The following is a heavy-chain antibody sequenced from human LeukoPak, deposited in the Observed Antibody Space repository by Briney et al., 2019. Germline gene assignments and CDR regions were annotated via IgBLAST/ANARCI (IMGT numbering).Heavy chain of an antibody. Sequence: SETLSLTCAVSGGSISSSNWWSWVRQPPGKGLEWIGEINHSGSTNYNPSLKSRVTISVDTSKNQFSLKLSSVTAADTAVYYCARTLRRYYYGSGSYYWFDPWGQGTLVTVSS. D-gene: IGHD3-10*01. V-gene: IGHV4-4*02. CDR1: GGSISSSNW. CDR2: INHSGST. J-gene: IGHJ5*02. CDR3: ARTLRRYYYGSGSYYWFDP.